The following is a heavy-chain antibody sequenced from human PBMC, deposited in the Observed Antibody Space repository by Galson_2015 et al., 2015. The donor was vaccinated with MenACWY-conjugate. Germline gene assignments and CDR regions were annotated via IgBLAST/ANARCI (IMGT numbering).Heavy chain of an antibody. J-gene: IGHJ4*02. CDR1: GFTFSSFA. V-gene: IGHV3-30*04. Sequence: SLRLSCAASGFTFSSFAMHWVRQAPGKGLEWVAVISSDGSNKYYADSVKGRLTFSRDNSKNTLYLQMNSLRAEDTAVYYCARDHNLDYWGQGTLVTVSS. CDR3: ARDHNLDY. D-gene: IGHD1-14*01. CDR2: ISSDGSNK.